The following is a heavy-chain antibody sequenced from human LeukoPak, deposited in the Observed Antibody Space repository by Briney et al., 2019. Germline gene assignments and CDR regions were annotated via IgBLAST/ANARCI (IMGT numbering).Heavy chain of an antibody. Sequence: GGSLRLSCAASRFTFSSYSMNWVRQAPGKGLEWVSAISGSGGSTYYADSVKGRFTISRDNSKNTLYLQMNSLRAEDTAVYYCAKDPSRIQLLYWGQGTLVTVSS. V-gene: IGHV3-23*01. D-gene: IGHD5-18*01. J-gene: IGHJ4*02. CDR2: ISGSGGST. CDR3: AKDPSRIQLLY. CDR1: RFTFSSYS.